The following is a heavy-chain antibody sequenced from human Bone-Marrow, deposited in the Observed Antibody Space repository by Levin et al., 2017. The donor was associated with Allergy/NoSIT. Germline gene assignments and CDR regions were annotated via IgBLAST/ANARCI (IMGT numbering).Heavy chain of an antibody. CDR1: GFTFSSYA. CDR3: AKRREMPTVPGTFFDS. Sequence: PGGSLRLSCAASGFTFSSYAMSWVRQSPGKGLEWVSAISHDSSATFYSASAQGRFSISRDNSKNTLFLQMTDLRGEDTAIYYCAKRREMPTVPGTFFDSWGLGILVTVSS. V-gene: IGHV3-23*01. J-gene: IGHJ4*02. CDR2: ISHDSSAT. D-gene: IGHD1/OR15-1a*01.